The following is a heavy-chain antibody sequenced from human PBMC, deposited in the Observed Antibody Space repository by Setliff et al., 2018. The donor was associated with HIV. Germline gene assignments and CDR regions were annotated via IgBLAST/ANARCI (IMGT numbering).Heavy chain of an antibody. CDR3: ARAVCPSLNCYSFFNY. CDR1: DGSFSGYS. J-gene: IGHJ4*01. Sequence: PSETLSLTCGVDDGSFSGYSWSWIRQSPGKGLEWIGEVSRGGSTTYNPSLTGRVSVSVDTSKSQFSLKLTNVTAAGVAVYYCARAVCPSLNCYSFFNYWGHGSLVTVSS. CDR2: VSRGGST. D-gene: IGHD2-15*01. V-gene: IGHV4-34*01.